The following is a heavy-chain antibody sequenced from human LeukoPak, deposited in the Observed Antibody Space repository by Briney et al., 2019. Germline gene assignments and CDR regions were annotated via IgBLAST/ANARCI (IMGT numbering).Heavy chain of an antibody. CDR2: IIPIFGTA. D-gene: IGHD3-3*01. Sequence: GASVKVSCKASGGTFSSYAISWVRQAPGQGLEWMGGIIPIFGTANYAQKFQGRVTITADESTSTAYMELRSLRSDDTAVYYCARGDVSLEEFDYWGQGTLVTVSS. V-gene: IGHV1-69*13. J-gene: IGHJ4*02. CDR3: ARGDVSLEEFDY. CDR1: GGTFSSYA.